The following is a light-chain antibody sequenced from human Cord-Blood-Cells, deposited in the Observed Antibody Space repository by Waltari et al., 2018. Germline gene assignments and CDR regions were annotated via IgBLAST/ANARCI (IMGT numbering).Light chain of an antibody. CDR3: CSYAGSSTLGV. J-gene: IGLJ2*01. V-gene: IGLV2-23*01. CDR1: SREGGGYNL. CDR2: EGS. Sequence: QAAPTPPAPVSGFPGQSIPIPCPGTSREGGGYNLFLWYQQHPGKAPKLMIYEGSKRPSGVSNRFSGSKSGNTASLTISGLQAEDEADYYCCSYAGSSTLGVFGGGTKLTVL.